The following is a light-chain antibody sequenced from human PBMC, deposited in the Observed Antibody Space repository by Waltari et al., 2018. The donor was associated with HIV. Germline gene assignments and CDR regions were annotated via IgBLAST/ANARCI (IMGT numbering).Light chain of an antibody. V-gene: IGLV2-8*01. CDR2: DVN. CDR1: SSVCADYKF. Sequence: TQPPSASAPTGPLATISCTGTSSVCADYKFASWYQQQPGDPPTLIIYDVNHRPSGVPDRFSGAKSGSTASLTVSGVQEEDEADDYCTSVSCSINFVIFGGGTKLTVL. CDR3: TSVSCSINFVI. J-gene: IGLJ2*01.